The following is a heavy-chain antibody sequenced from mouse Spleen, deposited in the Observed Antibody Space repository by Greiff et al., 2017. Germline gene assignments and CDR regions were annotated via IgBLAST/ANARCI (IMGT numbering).Heavy chain of an antibody. CDR3: AGRSY. CDR1: GYTFTSYW. V-gene: IGHV1-50*01. J-gene: IGHJ2*01. Sequence: QVQLKQPGAELVKPGASVKLSCKASGYTFTSYWMQWVKQRPGQGLEWIGEIDPSDSYTNYNQKFKGKATLTVDTSSSTAYMQLSSLTSEDSAVYYCAGRSYWGQGTTLTVSS. CDR2: IDPSDSYT.